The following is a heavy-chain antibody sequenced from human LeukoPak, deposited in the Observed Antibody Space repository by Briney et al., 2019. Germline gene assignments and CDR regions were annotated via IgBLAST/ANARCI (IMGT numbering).Heavy chain of an antibody. D-gene: IGHD3-9*01. J-gene: IGHJ5*01. Sequence: PSQTLSLTCTVSGGSISSGYYWGWVRQPPGKGLEWIGTVYHSGSTYYNPSLRSRVTISVETSKNQFSLKVRSMTAADTAVYYCARVPGVSYDRLTGYGSGWFDSWGQGTLVTVSS. CDR2: VYHSGST. V-gene: IGHV4-38-2*02. CDR3: ARVPGVSYDRLTGYGSGWFDS. CDR1: GGSISSGYY.